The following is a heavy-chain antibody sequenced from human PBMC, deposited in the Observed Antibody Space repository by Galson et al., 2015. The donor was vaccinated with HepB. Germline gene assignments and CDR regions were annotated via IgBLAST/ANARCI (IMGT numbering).Heavy chain of an antibody. V-gene: IGHV1-8*01. CDR1: GYTFTSYD. D-gene: IGHD6-13*01. J-gene: IGHJ6*02. Sequence: SVKVSCKASGYTFTSYDINWVRQATGQGLEWMGWMNPNSGNTGYAQKFQGRVTMTRNTSISTAYMELSSVTAADTAVYYCARGGRGSSSLGLYGMDVWGQGTTVTVSS. CDR2: MNPNSGNT. CDR3: ARGGRGSSSLGLYGMDV.